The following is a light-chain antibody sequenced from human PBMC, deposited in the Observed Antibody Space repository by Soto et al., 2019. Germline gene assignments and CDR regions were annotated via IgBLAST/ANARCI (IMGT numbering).Light chain of an antibody. V-gene: IGKV3-20*01. J-gene: IGKJ2*01. CDR3: QQYDASPPGYP. Sequence: EIVLTQSPGTLSLSPGERATLSCRASQTVTSGKLAWYQQKPGQAPRLLIYGASSRATGIPDRFSGSGSGTDFTLTISRLEPEDFALYYCQQYDASPPGYPFGQGTKLEIK. CDR1: QTVTSGK. CDR2: GAS.